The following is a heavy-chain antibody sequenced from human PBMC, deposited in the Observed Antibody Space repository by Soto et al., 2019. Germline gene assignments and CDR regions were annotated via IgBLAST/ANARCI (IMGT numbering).Heavy chain of an antibody. V-gene: IGHV3-23*01. J-gene: IGHJ4*01. Sequence: EVQLLDSGGGLVQPGGSLGLSCAASGFTFNNYAMNWFRQAPGMGLEWVATISNTGGGTYYADSVKGRFTISRDNSKNTLYLQMSSLRVEETAVYYCAKDRLAGNFDYWGHGTQVTVSS. CDR2: ISNTGGGT. CDR3: AKDRLAGNFDY. CDR1: GFTFNNYA.